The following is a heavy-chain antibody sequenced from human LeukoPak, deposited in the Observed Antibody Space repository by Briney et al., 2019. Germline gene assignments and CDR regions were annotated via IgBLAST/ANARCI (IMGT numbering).Heavy chain of an antibody. D-gene: IGHD1-26*01. CDR3: VEDGAQPGYYFNS. V-gene: IGHV3-23*01. Sequence: GGSLRLSCVASAVTFSDYSMSWVRQAPGKGLEWVSVINDGGTRTQYADSVKGRFTTSRDNFRNTLYLQMHSLRVEDTAVYCCVEDGAQPGYYFNSWGHGSLVTVSS. J-gene: IGHJ4*01. CDR2: INDGGTRT. CDR1: AVTFSDYS.